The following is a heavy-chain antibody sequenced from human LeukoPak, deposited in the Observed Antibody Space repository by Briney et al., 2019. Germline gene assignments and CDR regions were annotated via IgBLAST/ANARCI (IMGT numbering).Heavy chain of an antibody. J-gene: IGHJ4*02. V-gene: IGHV3-48*03. Sequence: GGSLRLSCVGSGLTFDDYGMSWVRQAPGKGLEWLTFISPSGRSVSYADSVKGRFTIARDNAKKSLYLQMDSLRGEDTAIYYCTRDAGSDFWGQGTLVTVSS. CDR2: ISPSGRSV. CDR3: TRDAGSDF. D-gene: IGHD3-10*01. CDR1: GLTFDDYG.